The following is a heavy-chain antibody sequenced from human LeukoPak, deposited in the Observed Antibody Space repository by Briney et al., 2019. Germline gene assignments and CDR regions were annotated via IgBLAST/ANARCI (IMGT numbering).Heavy chain of an antibody. Sequence: GGSLRLSCATSGFTFSKHWMSWIRQAPGKGLEWVAKIKEDGSEKKYVESVKGRFTISRDNAEDAVHLEMNSLRAEDTAVYYCTRMYLYESSGYRPSDYWGQGTLVTVSS. D-gene: IGHD3-22*01. V-gene: IGHV3-7*01. CDR1: GFTFSKHW. CDR2: IKEDGSEK. J-gene: IGHJ4*02. CDR3: TRMYLYESSGYRPSDY.